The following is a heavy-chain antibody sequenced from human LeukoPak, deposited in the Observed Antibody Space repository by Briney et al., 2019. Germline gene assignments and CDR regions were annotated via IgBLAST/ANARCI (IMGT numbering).Heavy chain of an antibody. Sequence: PGRSLRLSCAASGFTFSSYAMHWVRQAPGKGLERVAVKSYDGSNKYYADSVKGRFTISRDNAKNSLYLQMNSLRAEDTAVYYCARDLSLYCSGGSCYSLNYWGQGTLVTVSS. J-gene: IGHJ4*02. CDR2: KSYDGSNK. V-gene: IGHV3-30-3*01. CDR1: GFTFSSYA. CDR3: ARDLSLYCSGGSCYSLNY. D-gene: IGHD2-15*01.